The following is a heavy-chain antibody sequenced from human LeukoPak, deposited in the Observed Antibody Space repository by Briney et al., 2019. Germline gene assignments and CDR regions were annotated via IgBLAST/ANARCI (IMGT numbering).Heavy chain of an antibody. J-gene: IGHJ5*02. D-gene: IGHD6-19*01. CDR1: GFTFSDYY. CDR3: ARIPKYSSGWYVPIWFDP. V-gene: IGHV3-11*04. Sequence: GGSLRLSCAASGFTFSDYYMSWIRQAPGKGLEWVSYISSSGSTIYYADSVKGRFTISRDNAKNSLYLQMNSLRAEDTAVYYCARIPKYSSGWYVPIWFDPWGQGTLVTVSS. CDR2: ISSSGSTI.